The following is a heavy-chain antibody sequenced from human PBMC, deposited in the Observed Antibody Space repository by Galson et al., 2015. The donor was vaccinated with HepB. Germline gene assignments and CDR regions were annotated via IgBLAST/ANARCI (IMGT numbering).Heavy chain of an antibody. Sequence: SLRLSCAASGFTFTSYWMSWVRQAPGKGLEWVASINQDGTGRSYVDSVKGRLTISRDNTKNSLYLQMNSLRAEDTAVYFCAKASRVWSGYGDFQHWGQGTLATVSS. J-gene: IGHJ1*01. CDR1: GFTFTSYW. CDR2: INQDGTGR. CDR3: AKASRVWSGYGDFQH. V-gene: IGHV3-7*01. D-gene: IGHD3-3*01.